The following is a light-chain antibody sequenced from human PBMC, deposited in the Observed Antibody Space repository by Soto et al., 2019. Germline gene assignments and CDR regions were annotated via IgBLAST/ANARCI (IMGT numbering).Light chain of an antibody. V-gene: IGKV1-5*03. CDR3: QQYDSYPLT. CDR2: KTS. Sequence: DIQMTQSPSTLSASVGDRVTITCRASQSISGWLAWYQQKPGKAPNLLIYKTSSLESGVPSRFSGSGSGTEFTLTVNSLQPDDFATYYCQQYDSYPLTFGGGTKVDIK. CDR1: QSISGW. J-gene: IGKJ4*01.